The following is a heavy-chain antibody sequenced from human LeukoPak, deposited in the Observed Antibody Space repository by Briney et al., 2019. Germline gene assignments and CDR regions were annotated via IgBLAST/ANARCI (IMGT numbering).Heavy chain of an antibody. CDR2: INPNSGGT. CDR3: ARGSAFSSMVRGVVGY. J-gene: IGHJ4*02. V-gene: IGHV1-2*06. CDR1: GYTFTGYY. Sequence: ASVKVSCKASGYTFTGYYMHWVRQAPGQGLEWMGRINPNSGGTNYAQKFQGRVTMTRDTSISTAYMELSRLRSDDTAVYYCARGSAFSSMVRGVVGYWGQGTLVTVSS. D-gene: IGHD3-10*01.